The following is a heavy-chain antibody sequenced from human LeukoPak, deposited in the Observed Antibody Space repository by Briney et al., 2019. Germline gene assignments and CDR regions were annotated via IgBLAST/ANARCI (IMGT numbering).Heavy chain of an antibody. CDR1: GGPFSGYY. Sequence: SETLSLTCAVYGGPFSGYYWSWIRQPPGKGLEWIGEINHSGSTNYNPSLKSRVTISVDTSKNQFSLKLSSVTAAGTAVYYCARLAVVPEYWGQGTLVTVSS. D-gene: IGHD2-2*01. CDR2: INHSGST. V-gene: IGHV4-34*01. CDR3: ARLAVVPEY. J-gene: IGHJ4*02.